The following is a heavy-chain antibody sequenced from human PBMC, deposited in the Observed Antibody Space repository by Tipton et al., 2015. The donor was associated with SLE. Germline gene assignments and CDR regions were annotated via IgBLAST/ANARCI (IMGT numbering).Heavy chain of an antibody. J-gene: IGHJ6*02. Sequence: TLSLTCIVSGGSISSDTYYWSWLRQPAGKGLEWIGHIYTSGSTNYNPSLKTRVTISVDTSKNQFSLKLSSVTAADTAVYYCARVGYCSGGSCYPGPYYYYGMDVWGQGTTVTVSS. CDR1: GGSISSDTYY. V-gene: IGHV4-61*09. D-gene: IGHD2-15*01. CDR2: IYTSGST. CDR3: ARVGYCSGGSCYPGPYYYYGMDV.